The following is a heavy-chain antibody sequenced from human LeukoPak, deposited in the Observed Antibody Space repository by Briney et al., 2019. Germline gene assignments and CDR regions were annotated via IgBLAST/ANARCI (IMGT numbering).Heavy chain of an antibody. CDR3: ARDSAFSSYSY. J-gene: IGHJ4*02. CDR2: IYSDGST. CDR1: GFTVRSSY. Sequence: GGSLRLSCTASGFTVRSSYMSWVRQAPGKGLEWVSIIYSDGSTYYPESVKGRFTISRDDSKNTVLLQMDSLRAEDTAIYYCARDSAFSSYSYWGQGALVNVSS. V-gene: IGHV3-53*01. D-gene: IGHD2-21*01.